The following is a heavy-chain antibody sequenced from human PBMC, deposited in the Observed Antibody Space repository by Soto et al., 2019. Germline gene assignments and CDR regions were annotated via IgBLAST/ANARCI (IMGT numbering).Heavy chain of an antibody. CDR2: ISYDGSNK. CDR3: AKDKGPYSYGPYGMDV. V-gene: IGHV3-30*18. Sequence: QVQLVESGGGVVQPGRSLRLSCAASGFTFSSYGMHWVRQAPGKGLEWVAVISYDGSNKYYADSVKGRFTISRDNSKNTLYLQMNSLRAEDTAVYYCAKDKGPYSYGPYGMDVWGQGTTVTVSS. D-gene: IGHD5-18*01. J-gene: IGHJ6*02. CDR1: GFTFSSYG.